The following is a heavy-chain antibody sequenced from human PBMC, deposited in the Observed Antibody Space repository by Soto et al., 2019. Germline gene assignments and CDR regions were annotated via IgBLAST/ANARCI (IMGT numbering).Heavy chain of an antibody. J-gene: IGHJ4*02. CDR1: GGSISSGDYY. CDR2: IYYSGST. Sequence: LSETLSLTCTVSGGSISSGDYYWSWIRQPPGKGLEWIGYIYYSGSTYYNPSLKSRVTISVDTSKNQFSLKLSSVTAADTAVYYCARGSSGYHFDYWGQGTLVTVSS. V-gene: IGHV4-30-4*01. CDR3: ARGSSGYHFDY. D-gene: IGHD3-22*01.